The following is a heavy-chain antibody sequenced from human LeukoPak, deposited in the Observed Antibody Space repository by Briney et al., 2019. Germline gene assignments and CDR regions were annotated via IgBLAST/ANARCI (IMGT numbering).Heavy chain of an antibody. CDR3: ARATGYKWDY. CDR2: ISYDGSNK. D-gene: IGHD5-18*01. V-gene: IGHV3-30*03. CDR1: GFTFSNYG. J-gene: IGHJ4*02. Sequence: GGSLRLSCAASGFTFSNYGMHWVRQAPGKGLEWVAVISYDGSNKYYADSVKGRFTISRDDSKNTLYLQMNSLRAEDTSVCYCARATGYKWDYWGQGTLVTVSS.